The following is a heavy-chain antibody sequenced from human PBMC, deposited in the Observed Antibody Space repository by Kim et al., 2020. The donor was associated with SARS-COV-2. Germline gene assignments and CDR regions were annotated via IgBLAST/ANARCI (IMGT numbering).Heavy chain of an antibody. Sequence: GGSLRLSCAVSGFTFSSYGIHWVRQAPGKGLEWVAVFWGNGRYKFYADAVNGRFTISRDSSQNIAYLQMDSLRVEDTAVYYCARFGAYCTGGSCYGSRYNRYYGMDVWGQGTKVTVS. D-gene: IGHD2-8*02. CDR1: GFTFSSYG. CDR3: ARFGAYCTGGSCYGSRYNRYYGMDV. J-gene: IGHJ6*02. V-gene: IGHV3-33*01. CDR2: FWGNGRYK.